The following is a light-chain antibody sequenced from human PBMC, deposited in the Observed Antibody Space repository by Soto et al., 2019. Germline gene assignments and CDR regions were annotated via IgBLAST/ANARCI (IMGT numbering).Light chain of an antibody. J-gene: IGKJ4*01. CDR2: AAS. CDR3: QQSYITPAG. Sequence: DIQMTQSPSSLSASVGDRVTITCRASQSISTHLNWYQQKPGKAPNLLIYAASSLQSVVPSRFSGSGSGTDFTLTISRLQPEDFATYFCQQSYITPAGFGGGTKVEIK. CDR1: QSISTH. V-gene: IGKV1-39*01.